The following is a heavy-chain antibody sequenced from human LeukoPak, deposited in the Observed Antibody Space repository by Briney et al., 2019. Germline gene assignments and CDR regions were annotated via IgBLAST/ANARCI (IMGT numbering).Heavy chain of an antibody. V-gene: IGHV1-46*01. CDR1: GYIFTSYY. J-gene: IGHJ4*02. CDR2: INPSGTST. CDR3: ARDWEFGY. Sequence: ASVKVSCKASGYIFTSYYMLWVRQAPGQGLEWVALINPSGTSTSYAQKFHGRVTLTRDTSTSTLYMELSSLRSEDTAVYYCARDWEFGYWGQGTLVTVSS. D-gene: IGHD1-26*01.